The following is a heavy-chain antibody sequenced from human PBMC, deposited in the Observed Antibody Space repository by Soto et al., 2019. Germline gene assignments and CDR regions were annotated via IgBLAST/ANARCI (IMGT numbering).Heavy chain of an antibody. CDR3: AKDFKVSGSHYGTLNYYYGMDV. Sequence: LRLSCAASGFTFSTYGMQWVRQAPGKGLEWVAVISYDGYLKYYVDAVKGRFTVARDNFKNTLFLEMNSLRVEDTAVYFCAKDFKVSGSHYGTLNYYYGMDVWGQGTTVTVSS. V-gene: IGHV3-30*18. D-gene: IGHD3-10*01. CDR2: ISYDGYLK. CDR1: GFTFSTYG. J-gene: IGHJ6*02.